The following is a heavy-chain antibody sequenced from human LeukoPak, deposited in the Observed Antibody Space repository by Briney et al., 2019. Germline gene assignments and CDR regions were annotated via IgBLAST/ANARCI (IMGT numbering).Heavy chain of an antibody. CDR3: ARYISRDYGVGAFDI. CDR1: GGSISSYY. V-gene: IGHV4-59*01. D-gene: IGHD4-17*01. J-gene: IGHJ3*02. Sequence: SETLSLTCTVSGGSISSYYWSWIRHPPGKGLEWIGYIYYSGSTNYNPSLKSRVTISVDTSKNQFSLKLSSVTAADSAVYYCARYISRDYGVGAFDIWGQGTMVTVSS. CDR2: IYYSGST.